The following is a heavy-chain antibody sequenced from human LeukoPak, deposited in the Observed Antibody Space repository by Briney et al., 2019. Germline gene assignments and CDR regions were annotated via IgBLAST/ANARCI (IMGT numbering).Heavy chain of an antibody. J-gene: IGHJ4*02. CDR3: AKGYD. V-gene: IGHV3-30*18. Sequence: GGSLRLSCAASGFTFSSYGMHWVRQAPGKGLEWVAVISRDGSNKYYADSVKGRFAISRDNSRNTLCLQMNSLRAEDTAVYYCAKGYDWGQGTLVTVSS. CDR1: GFTFSSYG. D-gene: IGHD3-16*01. CDR2: ISRDGSNK.